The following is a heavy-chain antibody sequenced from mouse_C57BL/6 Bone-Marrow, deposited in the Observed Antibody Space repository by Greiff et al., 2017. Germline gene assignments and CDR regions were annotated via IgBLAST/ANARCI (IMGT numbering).Heavy chain of an antibody. CDR1: GFSLPSYG. Sequence: QVQLKQSGPGLVQPSQSLSITCTVSGFSLPSYGVHWVRQSPGKGLEWLGVIWRGGSTDYNAAFMSRLSMTKDNSKSQVSFKMNSLQADDTAIYYCAKYGSSSAWFAYWGQGTLVTVSA. CDR2: IWRGGST. CDR3: AKYGSSSAWFAY. V-gene: IGHV2-5*01. D-gene: IGHD1-1*01. J-gene: IGHJ3*01.